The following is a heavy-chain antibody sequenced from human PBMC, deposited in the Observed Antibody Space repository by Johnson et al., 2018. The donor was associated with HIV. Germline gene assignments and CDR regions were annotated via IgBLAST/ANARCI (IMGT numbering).Heavy chain of an antibody. CDR2: ITASGSPI. Sequence: QVQLVESGGGWVKPGGSLRLSCAASGFIFSDSYMSWIRQAPGKGLEWLSYITASGSPIYYADSVRGRFTISRDNAKNSLYLQMNSLRAEATAVYYCAGVRDDWESGDAFDRWGPGTMVTVSS. CDR3: AGVRDDWESGDAFDR. D-gene: IGHD3-10*01. V-gene: IGHV3-11*04. J-gene: IGHJ3*01. CDR1: GFIFSDSY.